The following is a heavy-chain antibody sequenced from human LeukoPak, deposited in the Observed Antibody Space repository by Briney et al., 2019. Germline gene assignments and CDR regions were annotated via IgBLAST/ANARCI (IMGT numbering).Heavy chain of an antibody. J-gene: IGHJ4*02. CDR3: AKNYYGSGRGHFDY. CDR1: GFTVSSNY. Sequence: GGSLRLSCAASGFTVSSNYMSWVRQAPGKGLEWVSAISGSGGSTYYADSVKGRFTISRDNSKNTLYLQMNSLRAEDTAVYYCAKNYYGSGRGHFDYWGQGTLVAVSS. D-gene: IGHD3-10*01. CDR2: ISGSGGST. V-gene: IGHV3-23*01.